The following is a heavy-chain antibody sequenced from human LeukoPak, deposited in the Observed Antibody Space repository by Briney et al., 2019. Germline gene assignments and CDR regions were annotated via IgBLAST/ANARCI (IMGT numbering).Heavy chain of an antibody. CDR3: GKKGSGSCYTY. D-gene: IGHD2-2*02. J-gene: IGHJ4*02. V-gene: IGHV4-34*01. CDR1: GGSFSVYY. CDR2: INHSGST. Sequence: SETLSLTCAVYGGSFSVYYWSCIRHPPGKGLECIGEINHSGSTNYNPSLKRRVTISLDTSKKQFSLTQSSVPAADTAVFFSGKKGSGSCYTYWGEGTLVTASP.